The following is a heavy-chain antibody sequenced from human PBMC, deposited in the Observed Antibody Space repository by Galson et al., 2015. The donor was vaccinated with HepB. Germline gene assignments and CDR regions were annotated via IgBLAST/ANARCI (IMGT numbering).Heavy chain of an antibody. CDR2: IGPSGSTT. J-gene: IGHJ1*01. CDR1: GFTFSDYY. Sequence: SLRLSCAASGFTFSDYYMRWIRQAPGKGLEWVSHIGPSGSTTYYADSVKGRFTISRDNAKNSLFLQMNNLRAEDMAVYYCARSPYGGAEYLQDWGQGTLVTVSS. V-gene: IGHV3-11*01. CDR3: ARSPYGGAEYLQD. D-gene: IGHD4-17*01.